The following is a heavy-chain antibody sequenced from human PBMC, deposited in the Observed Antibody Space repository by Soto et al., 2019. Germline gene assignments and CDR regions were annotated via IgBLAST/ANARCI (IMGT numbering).Heavy chain of an antibody. V-gene: IGHV3-30*18. J-gene: IGHJ4*02. Sequence: PGGSLRLSCAASGFTFSSYAMHWVRQAPGKGLEWASVISYDGINKYYADSVKGRFTISRDNSENTLYLQMNSLRAEDTAVYYCAKSVYNWNDGFFDYWGQGTLVTVSS. CDR3: AKSVYNWNDGFFDY. CDR2: ISYDGINK. D-gene: IGHD1-1*01. CDR1: GFTFSSYA.